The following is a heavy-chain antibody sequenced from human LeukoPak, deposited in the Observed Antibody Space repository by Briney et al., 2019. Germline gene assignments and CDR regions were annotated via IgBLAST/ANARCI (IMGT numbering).Heavy chain of an antibody. CDR2: INPNSGGT. J-gene: IGHJ4*02. D-gene: IGHD4-17*01. CDR3: ARSLNDYGDQDFDY. Sequence: ASVKVSCKASGYTFTGYYMHWVRQAPGRGLEWMGWINPNSGGTNYAQKFQGRVTMTRDTSISTAYMELSRLRSDDTAVYYCARSLNDYGDQDFDYWGQGTLVTVSS. CDR1: GYTFTGYY. V-gene: IGHV1-2*02.